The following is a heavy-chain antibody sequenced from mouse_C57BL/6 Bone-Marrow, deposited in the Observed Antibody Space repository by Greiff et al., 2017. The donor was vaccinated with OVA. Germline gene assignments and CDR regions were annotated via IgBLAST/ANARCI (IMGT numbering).Heavy chain of an antibody. V-gene: IGHV1-82*01. CDR1: GYAFSSSW. CDR3: ASLRWLLKYAMDY. D-gene: IGHD2-3*01. CDR2: IYPGDGDT. J-gene: IGHJ4*01. Sequence: VQLQQSGPELVKPGASVKISCKASGYAFSSSWMNWVKQRPGKGLEWIGRIYPGDGDTNYNGKFKGKATLTADKSSSTAYMQLSSLTSEDSAVYFCASLRWLLKYAMDYWGQGTSVTVSS.